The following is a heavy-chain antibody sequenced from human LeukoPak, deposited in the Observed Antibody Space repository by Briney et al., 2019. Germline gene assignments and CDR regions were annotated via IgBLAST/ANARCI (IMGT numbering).Heavy chain of an antibody. V-gene: IGHV4-34*01. D-gene: IGHD6-25*01. CDR3: ARDHSSGFDY. CDR1: GGSFSGYY. Sequence: SETMSLTCAVYGGSFSGYYWSWIRQPPGKGLEWIGSIYYSGSTYYNPSLKSRVTISVDTSKNQFSLKLSSVTAADTAVYYCARDHSSGFDYWGQGTLVTVSS. CDR2: IYYSGST. J-gene: IGHJ4*02.